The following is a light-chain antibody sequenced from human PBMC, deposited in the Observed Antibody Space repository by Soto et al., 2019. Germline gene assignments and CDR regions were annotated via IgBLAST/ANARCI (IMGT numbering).Light chain of an antibody. Sequence: IQMTQSPSSLSASVGDRLTITCQTSQDISNYLNWYQQKPAKPPKLLIYDPSNVDTGVPYRFSGSGSGTDFTLTISSLEPEDIATYYCQQYVKLPHTFGQGTQLEIK. J-gene: IGKJ5*01. CDR2: DPS. V-gene: IGKV1-33*01. CDR1: QDISNY. CDR3: QQYVKLPHT.